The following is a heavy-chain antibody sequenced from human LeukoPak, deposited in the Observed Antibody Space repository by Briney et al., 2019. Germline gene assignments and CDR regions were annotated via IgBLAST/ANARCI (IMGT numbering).Heavy chain of an antibody. Sequence: SETLSLTCAVYGGSFSGYYWGWIRQPPGKGLEWIGEINHSGSTNYNPSLKSRVTISVDTSKNQFSLKLSSVTAADTAVYYCARVRRIRSIPGSIFDYWGQGTLVTVSS. CDR3: ARVRRIRSIPGSIFDY. CDR2: INHSGST. V-gene: IGHV4-34*01. CDR1: GGSFSGYY. J-gene: IGHJ4*02. D-gene: IGHD2-21*01.